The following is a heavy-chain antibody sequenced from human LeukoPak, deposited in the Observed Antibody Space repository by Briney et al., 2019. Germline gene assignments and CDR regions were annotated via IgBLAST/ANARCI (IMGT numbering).Heavy chain of an antibody. V-gene: IGHV1-69*05. CDR2: IIPIFGTA. D-gene: IGHD6-13*01. J-gene: IGHJ4*02. CDR3: ARRAAAGKIDY. Sequence: GASVKVSCEASGGTFSSYAISWVRQAPGQGLEWMGGIIPIFGTANHAQKFQGRVTMTRSTYISTAYMELSSLRSEDTAVYYCARRAAAGKIDYWGQGTLVTVSS. CDR1: GGTFSSYA.